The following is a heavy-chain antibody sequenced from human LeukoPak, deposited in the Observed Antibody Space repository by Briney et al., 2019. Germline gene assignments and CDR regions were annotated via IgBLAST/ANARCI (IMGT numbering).Heavy chain of an antibody. CDR2: LRPDGSDK. CDR3: ARDAYDDASES. D-gene: IGHD3-3*01. Sequence: PGGSLRLSCTVSGFTFSDYWMTWARQAPGKGLDWVANLRPDGSDKYYVDSVKGRFTISRDNAKKLVYLQMNSLRAEDTAVYYCARDAYDDASESWGQGTLVTVSS. V-gene: IGHV3-7*01. CDR1: GFTFSDYW. J-gene: IGHJ5*02.